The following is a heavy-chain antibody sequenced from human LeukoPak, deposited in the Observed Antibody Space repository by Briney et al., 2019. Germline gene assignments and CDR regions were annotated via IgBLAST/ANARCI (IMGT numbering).Heavy chain of an antibody. D-gene: IGHD5-18*01. J-gene: IGHJ5*02. Sequence: PSETLSLTCTVSGGSISSYYWSWIRQPPGKGLEWIGYIYYSGSTNYNPSLKSRVTMSVDTSKNQFSLKLSSVTAADTAVYYCAREKQLWLQAGWFDPWGQGTLVTVSS. V-gene: IGHV4-59*01. CDR1: GGSISSYY. CDR3: AREKQLWLQAGWFDP. CDR2: IYYSGST.